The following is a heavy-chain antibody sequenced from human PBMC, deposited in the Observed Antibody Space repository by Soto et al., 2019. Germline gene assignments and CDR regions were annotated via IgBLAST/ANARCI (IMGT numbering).Heavy chain of an antibody. D-gene: IGHD1-7*01. V-gene: IGHV3-23*01. Sequence: EVQLLESGGGLVQPGGSLRLSCAASGFTFNNFGMSWVRQAPGKGLEWVSTISGSGADTYYADSVKGRLTISRDNSKNTLYLLMNSPRAEDTAVYYCAKGPNWNYRAIDSWGQGSLVTVSS. J-gene: IGHJ4*02. CDR1: GFTFNNFG. CDR3: AKGPNWNYRAIDS. CDR2: ISGSGADT.